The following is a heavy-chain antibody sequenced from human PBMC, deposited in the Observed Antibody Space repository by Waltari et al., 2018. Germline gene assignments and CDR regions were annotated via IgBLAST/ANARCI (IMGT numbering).Heavy chain of an antibody. CDR2: ISGPALTT. CDR1: GFTFISYS. D-gene: IGHD6-13*01. Sequence: EVQLLESGGGLVQPGGSLRLSCAASGFTFISYSMTWVRQAPVKGLEWVSSISGPALTTFYADSVKGRFSVSRDNSKNTLYLQINGLRADDTAVYYCAKAGGIAAAEFQFDFWGRGTLVTVSS. CDR3: AKAGGIAAAEFQFDF. V-gene: IGHV3-23*01. J-gene: IGHJ4*02.